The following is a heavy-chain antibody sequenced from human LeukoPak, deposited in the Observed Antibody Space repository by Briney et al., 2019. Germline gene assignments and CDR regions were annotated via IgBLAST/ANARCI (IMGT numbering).Heavy chain of an antibody. J-gene: IGHJ3*02. CDR1: GGSISSYY. Sequence: SETLSLTCTVSGGSISSYYWSWIRQPPGKGLEWIGYIYYSGSTNYNPSLKSRVTISVDTSKNQFSLKLSSVTAAGTAVYYCARELGDSTSDAFDIWGQGTMVTVSS. D-gene: IGHD2-2*01. V-gene: IGHV4-59*01. CDR3: ARELGDSTSDAFDI. CDR2: IYYSGST.